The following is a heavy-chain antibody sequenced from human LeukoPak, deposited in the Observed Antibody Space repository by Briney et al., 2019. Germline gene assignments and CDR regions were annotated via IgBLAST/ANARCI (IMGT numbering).Heavy chain of an antibody. D-gene: IGHD2-15*01. Sequence: ASVKVSCKASGYTLTDYYMHWVRQAPGQGLEWMGRINPNSGGTNYAQKFQGRVTMTRDTSISTVYMELSRLRSDDTAVYYCARDIEVVAATVAFQHWGQGTLVTVSS. CDR2: INPNSGGT. J-gene: IGHJ1*01. CDR1: GYTLTDYY. V-gene: IGHV1-2*06. CDR3: ARDIEVVAATVAFQH.